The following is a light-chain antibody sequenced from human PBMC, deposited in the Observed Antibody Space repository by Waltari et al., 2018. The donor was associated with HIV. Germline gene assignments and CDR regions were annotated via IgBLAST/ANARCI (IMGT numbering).Light chain of an antibody. V-gene: IGLV8-61*01. J-gene: IGLJ3*02. CDR3: VLYMGSGIWV. CDR2: STN. Sequence: QTVVTQEPSFSVSPGGTVTLTCGLSSGSVSTSYYPSWYQQTPGQAQRTLLYSTNTRSSGVPGRFSGSILGNKAALTITGAQADDESDYYCVLYMGSGIWVFGGGTKLTVL. CDR1: SGSVSTSYY.